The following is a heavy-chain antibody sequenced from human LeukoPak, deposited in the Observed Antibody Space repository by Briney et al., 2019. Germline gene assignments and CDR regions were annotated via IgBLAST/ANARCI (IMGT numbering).Heavy chain of an antibody. CDR3: ARDRTGRDGYNFPGY. V-gene: IGHV1-69*04. CDR2: IIPILGIA. J-gene: IGHJ4*02. CDR1: GGTCSSYT. Sequence: ASVKVSCKASGGTCSSYTISWVRQAPGQGLEWMGRIIPILGIANYAQKFQGRVTITADKSTSTAYMELSSLRSEDTAVYYCARDRTGRDGYNFPGYWGQGTLVTVSS. D-gene: IGHD5-24*01.